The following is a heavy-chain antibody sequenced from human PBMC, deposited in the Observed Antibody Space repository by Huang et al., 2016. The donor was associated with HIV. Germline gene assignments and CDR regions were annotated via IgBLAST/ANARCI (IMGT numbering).Heavy chain of an antibody. V-gene: IGHV2-5*01. CDR2: TYWHDDE. CDR3: AHMEMTVAGGGIDF. CDR1: GFSLSTSGVA. Sequence: QITLKESGPTVVKPTQTLTLTCSFSGFSLSTSGVAVGWIRQPPGKAMEWLALTYWHDDERCSSYLRNRLTITKDTSKNEVVLRMTNMDPLDTGTDYCAHMEMTVAGGGIDFWGLGILVTVSS. D-gene: IGHD6-19*01. J-gene: IGHJ4*02.